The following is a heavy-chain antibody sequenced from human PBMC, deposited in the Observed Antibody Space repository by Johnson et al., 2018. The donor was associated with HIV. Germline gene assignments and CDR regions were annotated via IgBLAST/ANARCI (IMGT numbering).Heavy chain of an antibody. CDR2: INWNGGST. Sequence: VQLVESGGGVVQPGRSLRLSCAASGFTFDDYGMSWVRQAPGKGLEWVSGINWNGGSTGYADSVKGRFTISRDNAKNSLYLQMNSLRAEDTALYYCARGKVGATREAFDIWGQGTVVTISS. J-gene: IGHJ3*02. V-gene: IGHV3-20*04. CDR3: ARGKVGATREAFDI. D-gene: IGHD1-26*01. CDR1: GFTFDDYG.